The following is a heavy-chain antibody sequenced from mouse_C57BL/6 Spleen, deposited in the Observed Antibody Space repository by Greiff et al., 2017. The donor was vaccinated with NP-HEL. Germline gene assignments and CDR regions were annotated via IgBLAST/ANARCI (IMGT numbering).Heavy chain of an antibody. CDR2: IHPNSGRS. V-gene: IGHV1-64*01. CDR1: GYTFTSYW. Sequence: QVQLQQPGAELVKPGASVKLSCKASGYTFTSYWMHWVKQRPGQGLEWLGMIHPNSGRSNYNEKLQRTDTLPVDTSSRTAYMQLSRLTSEDSAVYYYARSDYYAMDYWGQGTSVTVSS. J-gene: IGHJ4*01. CDR3: ARSDYYAMDY.